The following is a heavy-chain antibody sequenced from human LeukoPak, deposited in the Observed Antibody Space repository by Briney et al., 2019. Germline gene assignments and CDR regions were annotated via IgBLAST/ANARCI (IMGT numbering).Heavy chain of an antibody. J-gene: IGHJ4*02. CDR2: INHSGST. D-gene: IGHD5-18*01. V-gene: IGHV4-34*01. Sequence: TSETLSLTXAVYGGSFSGYYWSWIRQSPGKGLEWIGEINHSGSTNYNPSLKSRVTISVDTSKNQFSLKLSSVTAADTAVYYCARGRGYSYGRVLNDYWGQGTLVAVSS. CDR1: GGSFSGYY. CDR3: ARGRGYSYGRVLNDY.